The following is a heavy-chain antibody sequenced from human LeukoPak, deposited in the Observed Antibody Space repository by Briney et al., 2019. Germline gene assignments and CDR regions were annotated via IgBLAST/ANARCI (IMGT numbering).Heavy chain of an antibody. J-gene: IGHJ4*02. CDR2: ISSSSSTI. V-gene: IGHV3-48*01. Sequence: GGSLRLSCAASGFTVSSNYMSWVRQAPGKGLEWVSYISSSSSTIYYADSVKGRFTISRDNAKNSLYLQMNSLRAEDTAVYYCARGRDFWSGYPYFDYWGQGTLVTVSS. CDR3: ARGRDFWSGYPYFDY. CDR1: GFTVSSNY. D-gene: IGHD3-3*01.